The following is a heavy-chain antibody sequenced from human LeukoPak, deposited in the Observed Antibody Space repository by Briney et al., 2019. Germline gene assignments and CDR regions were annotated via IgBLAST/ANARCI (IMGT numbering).Heavy chain of an antibody. Sequence: GESLKISCKGSGYSFTSYWIGWVRQMPGKGLEWMWIIYPGDPDTRYSPSFQGQVTISADKSISTAYLQWSSLKASDTAMYYCARGKQQQLVRYNYGMDVWGQGTTVTVSS. D-gene: IGHD6-13*01. V-gene: IGHV5-51*01. CDR1: GYSFTSYW. CDR3: ARGKQQQLVRYNYGMDV. J-gene: IGHJ6*02. CDR2: IYPGDPDT.